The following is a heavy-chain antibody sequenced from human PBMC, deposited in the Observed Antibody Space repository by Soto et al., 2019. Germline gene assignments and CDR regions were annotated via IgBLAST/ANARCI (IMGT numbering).Heavy chain of an antibody. Sequence: VESGGGVFQSGGSLRLSCAASGFTASNFWMHWVRQAPGEGLVWGARINGDGSSRTYADSMKGRLTISRDNANNMVFLEMKSLRGEDTAVYYCARDFDWNLDAWGRGTLVTVSS. CDR3: ARDFDWNLDA. CDR1: GFTASNFW. CDR2: INGDGSSR. J-gene: IGHJ2*01. V-gene: IGHV3-74*03. D-gene: IGHD3-9*01.